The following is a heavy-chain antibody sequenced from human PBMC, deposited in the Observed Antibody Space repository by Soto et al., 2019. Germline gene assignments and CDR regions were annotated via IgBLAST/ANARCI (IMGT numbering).Heavy chain of an antibody. V-gene: IGHV4-61*01. CDR2: IYYSGST. Sequence: QVQLQESGPGLVKPSETLSLTCTVSGGSVSSGSYYWSWIRQPPGKGLEWIGYIYYSGSTNYNPSLKSRVTISVDTSKNQFSLKLSSVTAADTAVYYCARDSGSYTDAFAIWGQGTMVTVSS. CDR3: ARDSGSYTDAFAI. J-gene: IGHJ3*02. D-gene: IGHD1-26*01. CDR1: GGSVSSGSYY.